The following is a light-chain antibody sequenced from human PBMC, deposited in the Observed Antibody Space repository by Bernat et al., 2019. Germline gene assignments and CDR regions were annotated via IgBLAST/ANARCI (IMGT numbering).Light chain of an antibody. CDR1: QSLVDSDGNTY. CDR3: MQGTRWPWT. V-gene: IGKV2-30*01. Sequence: DVVMSQSPLSLPVTPGQPASISCRSSQSLVDSDGNTYLHWFQQRPGQSPRRLIYKVSNRDAGVPDRFSGSGSGTDFTLKISGVEAEDVGVYYCMQGTRWPWTFGQGTKVEIK. J-gene: IGKJ1*01. CDR2: KVS.